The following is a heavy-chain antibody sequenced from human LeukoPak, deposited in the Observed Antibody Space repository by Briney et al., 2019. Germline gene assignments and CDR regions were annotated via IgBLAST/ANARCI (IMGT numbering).Heavy chain of an antibody. D-gene: IGHD2-15*01. V-gene: IGHV3-49*01. J-gene: IGHJ5*02. CDR3: SRDYPLGVCRGETCGWFDP. Sequence: PGGSLRLSCTTSGFIFGDYAMSWFRQAAGRGLEWVGLIKMKAHGATTEYAASVKGRFTISRDGSKSIAYLQMNNLETDDTAMYYCSRDYPLGVCRGETCGWFDPWGQGTLVTVSS. CDR2: IKMKAHGATT. CDR1: GFIFGDYA.